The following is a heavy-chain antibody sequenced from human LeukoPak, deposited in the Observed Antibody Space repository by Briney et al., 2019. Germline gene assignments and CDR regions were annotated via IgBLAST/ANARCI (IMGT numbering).Heavy chain of an antibody. V-gene: IGHV3-7*01. Sequence: GGSLRLSCAASGFTFSSYWMSWVRQAPGKGLEWVANIKQDGSEKYYVDSVKVRFTISRDNAKNSLYLQMNSLRAEDTAVYYCAREYYYDSSGYQGDAFDIWGQGTMVTVSS. CDR2: IKQDGSEK. CDR1: GFTFSSYW. J-gene: IGHJ3*02. D-gene: IGHD3-22*01. CDR3: AREYYYDSSGYQGDAFDI.